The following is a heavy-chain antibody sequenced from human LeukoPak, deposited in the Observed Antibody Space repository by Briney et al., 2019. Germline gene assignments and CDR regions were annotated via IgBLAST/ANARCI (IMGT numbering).Heavy chain of an antibody. CDR1: GFTFSSYA. CDR3: ATAGYSSSWYDRYYFDY. Sequence: PGRSLRLSCAASGFTFSSYAMHWVRQAPGKGLEWVSAISGSGGSTYYADSVKGRFTISRDNSKNTLYLQMNSLRAEDTAVYYCATAGYSSSWYDRYYFDYWGQGTLVTVSS. CDR2: ISGSGGST. D-gene: IGHD6-13*01. J-gene: IGHJ4*02. V-gene: IGHV3-23*01.